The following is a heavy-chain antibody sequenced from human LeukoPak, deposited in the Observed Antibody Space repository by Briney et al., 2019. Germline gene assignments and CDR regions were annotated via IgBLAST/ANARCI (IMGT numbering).Heavy chain of an antibody. CDR1: GFTFSSYW. D-gene: IGHD2-15*01. CDR3: ARDCSGGSCYSGAFGI. V-gene: IGHV3-74*01. J-gene: IGHJ3*02. Sequence: GGSLRLSCAASGFTFSSYWMHWVRQAPGKGLVSVSRISSDGSSTNYADSVEGRFTISRDNAKNTLYLQMNSLRAEDTAVYYCARDCSGGSCYSGAFGIWGQGTMVTVSS. CDR2: ISSDGSST.